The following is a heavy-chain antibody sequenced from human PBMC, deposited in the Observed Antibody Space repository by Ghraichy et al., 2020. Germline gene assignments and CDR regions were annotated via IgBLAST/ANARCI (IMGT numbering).Heavy chain of an antibody. V-gene: IGHV4-59*01. CDR1: GGSINNYY. J-gene: IGHJ4*02. CDR2: SYYSGST. CDR3: ARGSRSRGGCSGGSCYPDY. D-gene: IGHD2-15*01. Sequence: SETLSLTWTVSGGSINNYYWNWIRQPPGKGLELIGYSYYSGSTNYNPSLKSRVPISVDASKNQFSLKLSSVTAADTAVYYCARGSRSRGGCSGGSCYPDYWGQGALVTVSS.